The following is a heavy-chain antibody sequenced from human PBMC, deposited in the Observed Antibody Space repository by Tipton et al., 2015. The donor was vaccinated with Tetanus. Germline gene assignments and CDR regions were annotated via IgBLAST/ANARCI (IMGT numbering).Heavy chain of an antibody. D-gene: IGHD7-27*01. CDR3: ARGGKLGLGYFDL. CDR1: GDSISSYY. J-gene: IGHJ2*01. Sequence: TLSLTCNVSGDSISSYYWNWIRQPAGKGLEWIGRFYTTGSTIYNPSPRSRVTMSVDTSKNQFSLTLSSVTAADTAVYYCARGGKLGLGYFDLWGRGTLVTVSS. V-gene: IGHV4-4*07. CDR2: FYTTGST.